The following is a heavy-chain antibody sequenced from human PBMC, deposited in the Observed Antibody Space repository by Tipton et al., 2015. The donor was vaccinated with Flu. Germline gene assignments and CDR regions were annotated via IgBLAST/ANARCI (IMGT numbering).Heavy chain of an antibody. Sequence: LRLSCAVYGGSFSGYYWSWIRQPPGKGLEWIGEITHSGGTNYNPSLKSRVTISGDTSKNQFSLTLSSVTAADTAVFYCVGRCGGGRCSPTFDIWGQGTMVTVPS. D-gene: IGHD2-15*01. CDR1: GGSFSGYY. V-gene: IGHV4-34*01. CDR2: ITHSGGT. J-gene: IGHJ3*02. CDR3: VGRCGGGRCSPTFDI.